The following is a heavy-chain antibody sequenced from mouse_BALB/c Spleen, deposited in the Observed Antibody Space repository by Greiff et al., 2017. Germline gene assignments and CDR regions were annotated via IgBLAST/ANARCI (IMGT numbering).Heavy chain of an antibody. CDR2: ISSGGGST. CDR3: ARRGWGPYAMDY. V-gene: IGHV5-12-1*01. CDR1: GFAFSSYD. D-gene: IGHD1-1*02. J-gene: IGHJ4*01. Sequence: EVHLVESGGGLVKPGGSLKLSCAASGFAFSSYDMSWVRQTPEKRLEWVAYISSGGGSTYYPDTVKGRFTISRDNAKNTLYLQMSSLKSEDTAMYYCARRGWGPYAMDYWGQGTSVTVSS.